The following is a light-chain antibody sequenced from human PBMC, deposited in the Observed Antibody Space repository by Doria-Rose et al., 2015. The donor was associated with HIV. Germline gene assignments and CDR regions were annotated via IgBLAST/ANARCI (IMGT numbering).Light chain of an antibody. J-gene: IGLJ2*01. Sequence: VVTQPPSVSGAPGQRVTISCTGSSSNIGADYDVHWYQQLPGTAPKLLIYGNSNRPSGVPDRFSGSKSGTSASLAITGLQAEDEADYYCQSYDSSLSGSVVFGGGTKLTVL. CDR3: QSYDSSLSGSVV. CDR2: GNS. V-gene: IGLV1-40*01. CDR1: SSNIGADYD.